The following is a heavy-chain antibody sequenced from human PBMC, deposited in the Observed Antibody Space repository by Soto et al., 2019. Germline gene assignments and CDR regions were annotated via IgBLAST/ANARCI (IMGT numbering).Heavy chain of an antibody. CDR3: AKVDGPLGYCSGGSCYPKINYYYYGMDV. J-gene: IGHJ6*02. CDR2: ISGSGGST. V-gene: IGHV3-23*01. CDR1: GFTFSSYA. Sequence: GGSLRLSCAASGFTFSSYAMSWVRQAPGKGLEWVSAISGSGGSTYYADSVKGRFTISRDNSKNTLYRQMNSLRAEDTAVYYCAKVDGPLGYCSGGSCYPKINYYYYGMDVWGQGTTVTVSS. D-gene: IGHD2-15*01.